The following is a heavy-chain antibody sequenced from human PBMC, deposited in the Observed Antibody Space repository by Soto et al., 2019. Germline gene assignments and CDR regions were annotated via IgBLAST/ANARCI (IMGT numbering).Heavy chain of an antibody. CDR3: ARGMTTVTTLDY. CDR1: GGSISSGGYS. Sequence: QLQLQESGSGLVKPSQTLSLTCAVSGGSISSGGYSWSWIRQPPGKGLEWIGYIYHSGSTYYNPSLKSRITILIDRSKNQLSLKLSSVTAADTAVYYCARGMTTVTTLDYWGQGTLVTVSS. V-gene: IGHV4-30-2*01. CDR2: IYHSGST. D-gene: IGHD4-4*01. J-gene: IGHJ4*02.